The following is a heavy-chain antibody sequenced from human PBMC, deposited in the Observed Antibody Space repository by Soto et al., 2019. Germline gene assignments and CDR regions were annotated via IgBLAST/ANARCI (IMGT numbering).Heavy chain of an antibody. CDR3: AKDRQYSYGYDLMTYFDY. D-gene: IGHD5-18*01. J-gene: IGHJ4*02. CDR1: GFTFSSYG. Sequence: QVQLVESGGGVVQPGRSLRLSCAASGFTFSSYGMHWVRQAPGKGLEWVAVISYDGSNKYYADSVKGRFTISRDNSKNTLYLQMNSLRGEDTAVYYCAKDRQYSYGYDLMTYFDYWGQGTLVTVSS. V-gene: IGHV3-30*18. CDR2: ISYDGSNK.